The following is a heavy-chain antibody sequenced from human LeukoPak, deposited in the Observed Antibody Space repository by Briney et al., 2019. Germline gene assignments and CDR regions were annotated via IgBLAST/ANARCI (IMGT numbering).Heavy chain of an antibody. Sequence: GGSLRLSCVGSGFTFSSYHMNWVRQAPGKGLEWVSYISSSSSTIYYADSVKGRFTISRDNAKNSLYRQTNSLRAEDTAVYYCARAQYYSDSTGYYYLHYWGQGTLVTVSS. J-gene: IGHJ4*02. CDR1: GFTFSSYH. CDR3: ARAQYYSDSTGYYYLHY. V-gene: IGHV3-48*01. D-gene: IGHD3-22*01. CDR2: ISSSSSTI.